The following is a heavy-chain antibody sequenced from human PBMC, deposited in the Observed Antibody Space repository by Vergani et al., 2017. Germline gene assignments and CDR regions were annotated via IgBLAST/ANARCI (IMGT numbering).Heavy chain of an antibody. CDR3: GTIGYRRWGYYFDY. J-gene: IGHJ4*02. V-gene: IGHV4-4*03. D-gene: IGHD2-2*02. CDR2: VCHTEDT. CDR1: GDSLSSNNF. Sequence: QMQLQESGPGLVKTPGTPSLTCAVSGDSLSSNNFWTWVRQPPAKGLEWIGVVCHTEDTKYSPSLKSRVTVSVDESRHLFSLRVNSVTAGDTAVYHCGTIGYRRWGYYFDYWGQGILVTVSS.